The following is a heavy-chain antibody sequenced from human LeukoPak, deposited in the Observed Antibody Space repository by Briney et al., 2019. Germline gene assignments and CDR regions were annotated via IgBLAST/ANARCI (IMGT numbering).Heavy chain of an antibody. D-gene: IGHD2-2*01. Sequence: SETLSPTCTVSGGSISSYYWSWIRQPPGKGLEWIGYIYYSGSTNYNPSLKSRVTISVDTSKNQFSLKLSSVTAADTAVYYCAREVCSSTSCYLDYWGQGTLVTVSS. CDR2: IYYSGST. V-gene: IGHV4-59*01. CDR1: GGSISSYY. J-gene: IGHJ4*02. CDR3: AREVCSSTSCYLDY.